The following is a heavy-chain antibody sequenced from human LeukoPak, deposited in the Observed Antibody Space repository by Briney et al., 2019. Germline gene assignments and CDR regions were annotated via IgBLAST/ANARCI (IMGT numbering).Heavy chain of an antibody. Sequence: SETLSLTCAVYGGSFSGYYWSWIRQPPGKGLEWIGEINHSGSTNYNPSLKSRVTISVDTSKNQFSLKLSSVTAADTAVYYCARSIAVAGNLWYFDLWGRGTLVTLSS. CDR3: ARSIAVAGNLWYFDL. J-gene: IGHJ2*01. CDR2: INHSGST. CDR1: GGSFSGYY. V-gene: IGHV4-34*01. D-gene: IGHD6-19*01.